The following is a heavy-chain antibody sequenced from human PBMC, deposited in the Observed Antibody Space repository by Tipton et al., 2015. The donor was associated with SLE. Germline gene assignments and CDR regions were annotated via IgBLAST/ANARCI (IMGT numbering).Heavy chain of an antibody. D-gene: IGHD1-14*01. CDR2: VFSSVHI. V-gene: IGHV4-61*02. Sequence: TLSLTCTVSGGSISSGRYFWSWIRQPAGKGLEWIGRVFSSVHINYNPSLKSRVTISVDTSKNQLSLKLSSVTAADTAVYYCARGRQGMEVFTMDVWGPGTTVTVSS. CDR1: GGSISSGRYF. J-gene: IGHJ6*02. CDR3: ARGRQGMEVFTMDV.